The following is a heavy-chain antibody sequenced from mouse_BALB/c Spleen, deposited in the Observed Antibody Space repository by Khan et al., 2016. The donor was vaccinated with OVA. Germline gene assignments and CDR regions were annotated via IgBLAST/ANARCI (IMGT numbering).Heavy chain of an antibody. D-gene: IGHD2-10*01. CDR3: ARQPYYHYYIMDY. V-gene: IGHV2-6-1*01. J-gene: IGHJ4*01. CDR2: IWSDGTT. CDR1: GFSLTNYG. Sequence: QVQLQQSGPGLVAPSQSLSITCTISGFSLTNYGVHWVRQPPGKGLEWLVVIWSDGTTTYNSALKSRLSISKDNSKSQVFLKMNSLQTDDTAMYYCARQPYYHYYIMDYWGKGTSATVSS.